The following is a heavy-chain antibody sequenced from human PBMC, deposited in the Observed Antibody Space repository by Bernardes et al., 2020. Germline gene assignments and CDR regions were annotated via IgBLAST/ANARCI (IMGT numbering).Heavy chain of an antibody. CDR3: ARERSAYGVVVPAARSYYYYGMDV. D-gene: IGHD2-2*01. Sequence: ASVKVSCKASGYTFTGYYMHWVRQAPGQGLEWMGRINPNSGGTNYAQKFQGRVTMTRDTSISTAYMELSRLRSDDTAVYYCARERSAYGVVVPAARSYYYYGMDVWGKGTTVTVSS. CDR2: INPNSGGT. J-gene: IGHJ6*04. CDR1: GYTFTGYY. V-gene: IGHV1-2*06.